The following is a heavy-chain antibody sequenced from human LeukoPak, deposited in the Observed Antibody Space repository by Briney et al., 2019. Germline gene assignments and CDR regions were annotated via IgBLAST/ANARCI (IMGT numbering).Heavy chain of an antibody. CDR1: GYTFTNQF. J-gene: IGHJ4*02. V-gene: IGHV1-46*01. CDR2: INPTVGST. Sequence: ASVKVSCKASGYTFTNQFIHWLRQAPGQGLEWLGLINPTVGSTHYAQKFQGRVTMTRDTSTSTFYMDLSRLRSEDTAVYYCARRFAEQWLDYFDYWGQGTLVTVSS. CDR3: ARRFAEQWLDYFDY. D-gene: IGHD6-19*01.